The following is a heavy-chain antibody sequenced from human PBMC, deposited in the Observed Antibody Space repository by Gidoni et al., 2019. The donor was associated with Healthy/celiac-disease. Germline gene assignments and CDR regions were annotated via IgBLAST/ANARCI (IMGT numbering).Heavy chain of an antibody. CDR3: ARESPGVPTYYYDSSGPGGRHFQH. CDR1: GYTFTGYY. V-gene: IGHV1-2*02. CDR2: INPNSGGT. J-gene: IGHJ1*01. D-gene: IGHD3-22*01. Sequence: QVQLVQSGAEVTKPGASVKVSCKASGYTFTGYYMHWVRQAPGQGLEWMGWINPNSGGTNYAQKFQGRVTMTRDTSISTAYMELSRLRSDDTAVYYCARESPGVPTYYYDSSGPGGRHFQHWGQGTLVTVSS.